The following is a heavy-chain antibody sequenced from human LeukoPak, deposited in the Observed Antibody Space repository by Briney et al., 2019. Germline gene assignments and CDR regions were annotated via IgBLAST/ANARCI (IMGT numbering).Heavy chain of an antibody. CDR2: IRQDGSDK. Sequence: GGSLRLSCAASGFTFSSNWMSWVRQAPGKGLEWVANIRQDGSDKYYMDSVKGRFTISRDNAKNSLYLQMNSLRAEDTAVYYCARHRLQLERRGLDYWGQGTLVTVSS. D-gene: IGHD1-1*01. CDR1: GFTFSSNW. J-gene: IGHJ4*02. CDR3: ARHRLQLERRGLDY. V-gene: IGHV3-7*01.